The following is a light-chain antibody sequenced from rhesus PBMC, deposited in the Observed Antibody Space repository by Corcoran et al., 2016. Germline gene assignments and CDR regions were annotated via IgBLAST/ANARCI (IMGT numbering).Light chain of an antibody. CDR3: QQHTYYPPT. J-gene: IGKJ1*01. CDR1: QGINNY. Sequence: DTQMTQSPSSLSASVGDTVTITCRASQGINNYLAWYQQRPGKAPKPLIYYASNLQSGVPSRFSGSGSGTYFTLPNTSLQPEDFGIYYCQQHTYYPPTFSQGTKVEIE. CDR2: YAS. V-gene: IGKV1S14*01.